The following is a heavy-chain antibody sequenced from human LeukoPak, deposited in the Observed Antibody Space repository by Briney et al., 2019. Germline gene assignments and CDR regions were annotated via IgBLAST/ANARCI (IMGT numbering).Heavy chain of an antibody. D-gene: IGHD3-3*01. CDR2: IYYSGST. J-gene: IGHJ5*02. CDR1: GGSISSYY. Sequence: SETLSLTCTVSGGSISSYYWSWIRQPPGKGLEWIGYIYYSGSTNYNPSLKSRVTISVDTSKNQFSLKLSSVTAADTAVYYCARLAYDFWSGSSWFDPWGQGTLVTVSS. V-gene: IGHV4-59*08. CDR3: ARLAYDFWSGSSWFDP.